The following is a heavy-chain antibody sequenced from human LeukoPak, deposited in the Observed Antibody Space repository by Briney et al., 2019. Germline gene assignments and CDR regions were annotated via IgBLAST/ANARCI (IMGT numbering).Heavy chain of an antibody. CDR1: GYTFTGYY. J-gene: IGHJ5*02. V-gene: IGHV1-2*02. CDR3: ARDRGKNRNYGRDWFDP. Sequence: GASVKVSCKASGYTFTGYYMHWVRQAPGQGLEWMGWINPNSGGTNYAQKFQGRVTMTRDTSISTAYMELSRLRSDDTAVYYCARDRGKNRNYGRDWFDPWGQGTLVTVSS. CDR2: INPNSGGT. D-gene: IGHD1-7*01.